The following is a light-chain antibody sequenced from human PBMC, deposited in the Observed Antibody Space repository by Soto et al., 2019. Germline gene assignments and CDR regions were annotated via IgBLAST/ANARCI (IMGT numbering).Light chain of an antibody. CDR2: AVS. V-gene: IGLV2-14*01. CDR1: SSDVGGYNH. CDR3: CSYTRLSTVV. Sequence: QSVLTQPASVSGAPGQSITISCTGTSSDVGGYNHVSWYQHSPGKAPKLILFAVSDRPSGVSHRFSGSKSGNTASLTISGLKAEDEADYYCCSYTRLSTVVFGGGTKVTAL. J-gene: IGLJ2*01.